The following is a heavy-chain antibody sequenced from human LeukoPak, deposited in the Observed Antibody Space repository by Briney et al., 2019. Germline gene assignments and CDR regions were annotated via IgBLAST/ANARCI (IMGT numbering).Heavy chain of an antibody. D-gene: IGHD6-13*01. J-gene: IGHJ4*02. CDR3: AKDGLAAAGWFDY. V-gene: IGHV3-30*18. CDR1: GFTFSYYG. CDR2: ISYDGSSK. Sequence: GRSLRLSCAASGFTFSYYGMHWVRQAPGKGLEWVAVISYDGSSKYYADSVKGRFTISRDNSKNTLYLQMNGLRAEDTAVYYCAKDGLAAAGWFDYWGQGTLVTVSS.